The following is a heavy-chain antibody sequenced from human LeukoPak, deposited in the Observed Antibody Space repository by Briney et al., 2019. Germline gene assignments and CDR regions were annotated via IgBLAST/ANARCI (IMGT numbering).Heavy chain of an antibody. J-gene: IGHJ4*02. V-gene: IGHV4-4*02. D-gene: IGHD3-22*01. Sequence: PSETLSLTCTVSGDSINSLDLWSWVRQPPGEGLEWIGEMYLSGTTHSNPSVKSRVTISIDKSKNHFFLNLSSVTAADTAVYYCAGLVGRYSSGLYYYYFDYWGQGTLVTVSS. CDR2: MYLSGTT. CDR3: AGLVGRYSSGLYYYYFDY. CDR1: GDSINSLDL.